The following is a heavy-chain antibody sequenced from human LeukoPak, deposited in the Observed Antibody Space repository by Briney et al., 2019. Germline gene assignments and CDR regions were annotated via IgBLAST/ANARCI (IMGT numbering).Heavy chain of an antibody. CDR2: IKSDGSNT. D-gene: IGHD4-23*01. J-gene: IGHJ2*01. CDR1: GFTFSSYW. V-gene: IGHV3-74*01. CDR3: TRVGDYGGNWAWYFDL. Sequence: GGSLRLSCAASGFTFSSYWMHWVRQAPGKGLVWVSRIKSDGSNTHYADSVKGRFTISRDNAKNTLYLQMNSLRAEDTAVHYCTRVGDYGGNWAWYFDLWGRGTLVTVSS.